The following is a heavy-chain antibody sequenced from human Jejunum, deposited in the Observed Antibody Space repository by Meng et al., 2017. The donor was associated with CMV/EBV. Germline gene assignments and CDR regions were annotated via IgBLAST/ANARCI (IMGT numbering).Heavy chain of an antibody. CDR2: VYHSGAT. V-gene: IGHV4-38-2*02. J-gene: IGHJ4*02. CDR1: GYSISSGYY. CDR3: ARARSTTWYQDY. Sequence: VSGYSISSGYYWGWIRQAPGRGLEWIGNVYHSGATYYNPSLKSRVTMSVDTSKNQFSLKLDSVTAEDTAVYFCARARSTTWYQDYWGQGTQVTVSS. D-gene: IGHD6-13*01.